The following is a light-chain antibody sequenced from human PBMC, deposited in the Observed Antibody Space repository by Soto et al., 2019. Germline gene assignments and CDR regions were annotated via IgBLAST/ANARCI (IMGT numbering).Light chain of an antibody. CDR2: DVS. V-gene: IGLV2-14*01. Sequence: QSALTQPASVSGSPGQAITISCTGTSSDVGAYRHVSWHQQHPGKAPKLMIYDVSNRPSGVSNRFSGSKSGNTASLTISGLQAEDEADYYCSAYTTSRSYIFGSGTKGTVL. CDR1: SSDVGAYRH. J-gene: IGLJ1*01. CDR3: SAYTTSRSYI.